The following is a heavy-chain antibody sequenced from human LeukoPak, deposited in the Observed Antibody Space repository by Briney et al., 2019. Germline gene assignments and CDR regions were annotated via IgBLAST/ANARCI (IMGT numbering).Heavy chain of an antibody. D-gene: IGHD1-1*01. Sequence: PSETLSLTCTVSGGSIGSYYWSWIRQPAGKGLEWIGRIYSSGRTNYNPSLKGRVTMSVDTAKNQFSLMVTSVTAADTAVYYCARDQRGGYNYGQRDDALDIWGQGTMVTVSS. J-gene: IGHJ3*02. CDR1: GGSIGSYY. CDR2: IYSSGRT. CDR3: ARDQRGGYNYGQRDDALDI. V-gene: IGHV4-4*07.